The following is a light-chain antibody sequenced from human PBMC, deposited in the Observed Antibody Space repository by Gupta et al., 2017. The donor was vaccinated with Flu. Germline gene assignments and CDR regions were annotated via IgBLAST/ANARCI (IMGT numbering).Light chain of an antibody. Sequence: PSTLSASVGDRVRITCRASQSISSWLAWYQQKPGKAPKVLIYKASILESGVPSRFSGSGSGTEFTLTISSLQADDFATYYCKHEISYPITFGRGTKVDI. CDR3: KHEISYPIT. CDR1: QSISSW. J-gene: IGKJ4*01. CDR2: KAS. V-gene: IGKV1-5*03.